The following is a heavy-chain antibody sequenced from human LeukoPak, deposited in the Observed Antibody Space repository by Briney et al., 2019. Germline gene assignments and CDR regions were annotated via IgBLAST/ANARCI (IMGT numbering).Heavy chain of an antibody. V-gene: IGHV3-7*03. CDR1: GFTFSSYW. Sequence: HPGGSLRLSCAASGFTFSSYWMNWARQAPGKGLEWVASINHNGNVNYYVDSVKGRFTISRDNAKNSLYLQMSNLRAGDTAVYYCSVGATGVFDYWGQGTLVTVSS. D-gene: IGHD1-26*01. J-gene: IGHJ4*02. CDR3: SVGATGVFDY. CDR2: INHNGNVN.